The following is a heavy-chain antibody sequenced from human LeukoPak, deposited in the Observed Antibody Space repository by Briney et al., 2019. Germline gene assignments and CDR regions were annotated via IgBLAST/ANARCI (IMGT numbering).Heavy chain of an antibody. V-gene: IGHV4-39*01. Sequence: PSETLSLTCTVSGGSISSSSYYWGWIRQPPGKGLEWIGSIYYSGSTYYNPSLKSRVTISVDTSKNQFSLKLSSVTAADTAVYYCAGGSSGWLEPYYFDYWGQGTLVTVSS. J-gene: IGHJ4*02. CDR2: IYYSGST. CDR1: GGSISSSSYY. D-gene: IGHD6-19*01. CDR3: AGGSSGWLEPYYFDY.